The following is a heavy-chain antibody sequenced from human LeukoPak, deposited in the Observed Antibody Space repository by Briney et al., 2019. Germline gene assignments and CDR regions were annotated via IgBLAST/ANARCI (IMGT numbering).Heavy chain of an antibody. J-gene: IGHJ4*02. Sequence: SETLSLTCTVSGGSISSGGYYWSWIRQPPGKGLEWIGEINHSGSTNYNPSLKSRVTISVDTSKNQFSLKLSSVTAADTAVYYCARGRGQPAYFDYWGQGTLVTVSS. D-gene: IGHD3-10*01. CDR1: GGSISSGGYY. CDR3: ARGRGQPAYFDY. V-gene: IGHV4-39*07. CDR2: INHSGST.